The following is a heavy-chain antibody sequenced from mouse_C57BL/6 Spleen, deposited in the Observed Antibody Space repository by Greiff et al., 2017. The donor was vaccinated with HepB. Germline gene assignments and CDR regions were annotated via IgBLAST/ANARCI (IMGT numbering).Heavy chain of an antibody. V-gene: IGHV1-15*01. Sequence: QVHVKQSGAELVRPGASVTLSCKASGYTFTDYEMHWVKQTPVHGLEWIGAIDPETGGTAYNQKFKGKAILTADKSSSTAYMELRSLTSEDSAVYYCTEGDDGYPFAYWGQGTLVTVSA. CDR3: TEGDDGYPFAY. CDR1: GYTFTDYE. J-gene: IGHJ3*01. D-gene: IGHD2-3*01. CDR2: IDPETGGT.